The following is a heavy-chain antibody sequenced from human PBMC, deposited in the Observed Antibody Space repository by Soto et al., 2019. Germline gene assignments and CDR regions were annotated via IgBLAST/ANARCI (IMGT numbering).Heavy chain of an antibody. D-gene: IGHD6-6*01. V-gene: IGHV1-3*05. J-gene: IGHJ6*02. CDR1: GYTFTSYA. Sequence: QVQLVQSGAEEKKPGASVKVSCKASGYTFTSYAMHWVRQAPGQRLEWMGWINAGNGNTKYSQKFQGRVTIXXDXSXXTAYMERSSLRSEDTAVYYCARAWLAARYYDGMDVWGQGTTVTVSS. CDR2: INAGNGNT. CDR3: ARAWLAARYYDGMDV.